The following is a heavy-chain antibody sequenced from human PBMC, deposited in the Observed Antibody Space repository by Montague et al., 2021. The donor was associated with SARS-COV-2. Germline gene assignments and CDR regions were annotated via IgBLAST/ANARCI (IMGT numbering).Heavy chain of an antibody. J-gene: IGHJ6*02. CDR3: ARVLRSCTNGVCRTYYYYGMDV. D-gene: IGHD2-8*01. CDR1: GGSISRHY. CDR2: IYSGGST. V-gene: IGHV4-59*11. Sequence: SETLSLTCSVAGGSISRHYCGWIRHPPGQGLEWIRYIYSGGSTXXXPSXXXRLTMSVDTSKNQCSLKLSSVTAADTAVYYCARVLRSCTNGVCRTYYYYGMDVWGQGTTATASS.